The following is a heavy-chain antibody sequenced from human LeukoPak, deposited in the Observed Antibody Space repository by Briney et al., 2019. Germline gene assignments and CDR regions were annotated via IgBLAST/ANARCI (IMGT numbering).Heavy chain of an antibody. CDR1: GFSVSTNY. Sequence: GGSLRLSCAASGFSVSTNYMTWVRQAPGKGLEWVSGVSSSGDSTYYADSVKGRFTISRDNSKNTLYLQMNSLRAEDTAVYYCAKYYGDYFYYYYMDVWGKGTTVTVSS. CDR3: AKYYGDYFYYYYMDV. J-gene: IGHJ6*03. V-gene: IGHV3-23*01. CDR2: VSSSGDST. D-gene: IGHD4-17*01.